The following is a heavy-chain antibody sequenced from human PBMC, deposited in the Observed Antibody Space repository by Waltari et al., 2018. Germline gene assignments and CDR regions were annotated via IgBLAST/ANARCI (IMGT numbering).Heavy chain of an antibody. D-gene: IGHD6-19*01. Sequence: VQLQASGPGLVKPSETLSLTCAVSGYSISSGYYLGWIRQPPGKGLRWVSSISSSSRYIYYADSVKGRFTISRDNAKNSLYLQMNSLRAEDTAVYYCARRYSSGWEYGMDVWGQGTTVTVSS. CDR2: ISSSSRYI. CDR1: GYSISSGYY. CDR3: ARRYSSGWEYGMDV. J-gene: IGHJ6*02. V-gene: IGHV3-21*01.